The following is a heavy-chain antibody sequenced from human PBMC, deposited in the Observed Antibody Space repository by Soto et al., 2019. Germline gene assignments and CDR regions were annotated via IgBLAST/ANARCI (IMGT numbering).Heavy chain of an antibody. CDR2: IYNSGST. D-gene: IGHD1-26*01. V-gene: IGHV4-30-4*01. CDR1: GASVSSDYYY. J-gene: IGHJ4*02. Sequence: QVQLQESGPGLVEPSQTLSLTCTVSGASVSSDYYYWSWIRQPPGRGLEWIGHIYNSGSTYSNPSLKSRVPVSLDTSKNQFSLNLSSVTAADTAVYSCARGPSGDKVDYWGQGTLVTVSS. CDR3: ARGPSGDKVDY.